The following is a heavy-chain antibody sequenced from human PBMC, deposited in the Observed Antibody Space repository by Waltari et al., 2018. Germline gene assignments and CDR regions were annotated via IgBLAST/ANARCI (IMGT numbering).Heavy chain of an antibody. D-gene: IGHD3-10*01. J-gene: IGHJ4*02. CDR2: IYWNDDK. CDR1: GFSLSTRGVG. Sequence: QITLKESGPTLVKPTQTLTLTCTFSGFSLSTRGVGVGWIRKPPGKALECLALIYWNDDKRYSPSSESRITITKDTSKNQVVLTMNNMDPVDTATYYWAHSAAVLLWVRELPYLDYWGQGTLGTVSS. CDR3: AHSAAVLLWVRELPYLDY. V-gene: IGHV2-5*01.